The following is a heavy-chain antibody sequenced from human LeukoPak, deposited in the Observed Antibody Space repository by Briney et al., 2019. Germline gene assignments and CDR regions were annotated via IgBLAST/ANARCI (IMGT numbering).Heavy chain of an antibody. CDR1: GFTFSSYG. Sequence: GRSLRLSCAASGFTFSSYGMHWVRQAPGKGLEWVAVISYDGSNKYYADSVKGRFTISRDNSKNTLYLQMNSLRAEDTAVYYCAKWAHGMAVWGQGTTVTVSS. CDR2: ISYDGSNK. V-gene: IGHV3-30*18. CDR3: AKWAHGMAV. J-gene: IGHJ6*02.